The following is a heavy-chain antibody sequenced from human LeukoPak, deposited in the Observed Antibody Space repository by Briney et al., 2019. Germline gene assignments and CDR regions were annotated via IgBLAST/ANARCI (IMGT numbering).Heavy chain of an antibody. V-gene: IGHV4-39*07. D-gene: IGHD3-10*01. Sequence: KSSETLSLTCTVSGGSISSSSYYWGWIRQPPGKGLEWIGSIYYSGSTYYNPSLKSRVTISVDTSKNQFSLRLSSVIAADTAVYYCARVSVPSGALDYWGQGTLVTVSS. CDR2: IYYSGST. CDR3: ARVSVPSGALDY. CDR1: GGSISSSSYY. J-gene: IGHJ4*02.